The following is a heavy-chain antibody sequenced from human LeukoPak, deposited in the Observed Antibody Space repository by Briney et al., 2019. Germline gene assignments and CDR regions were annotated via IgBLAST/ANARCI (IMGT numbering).Heavy chain of an antibody. CDR3: ARVGSNYYYMDV. D-gene: IGHD1-26*01. CDR1: GGSISSGSYY. V-gene: IGHV4-61*02. CDR2: IYTSGST. Sequence: SETLSLTCTVSGGSISSGSYYRSWIRQPAGKGLEWIGRIYTSGSTNYNPSLKSRVTISVDTSKNQFSLKLSSVTAADTAVYYCARVGSNYYYMDVWGKGTTVTVSS. J-gene: IGHJ6*03.